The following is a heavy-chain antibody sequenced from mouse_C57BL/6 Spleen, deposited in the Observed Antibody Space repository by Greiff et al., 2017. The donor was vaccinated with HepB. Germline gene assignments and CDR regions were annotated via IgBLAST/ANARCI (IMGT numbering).Heavy chain of an antibody. D-gene: IGHD2-3*01. CDR1: GYTFTSYW. V-gene: IGHV1-52*01. J-gene: IGHJ2*01. Sequence: VQLQQPGAELVRPGSSVKLSCKASGYTFTSYWMHWVKQRPIQGLEWIGNIDPSDSETHYNQKFKDKATLTVDKSSSTAYMQLSSLTSEDSAVYYCARRGYDGSPLFDYWGQGTTLTVSS. CDR3: ARRGYDGSPLFDY. CDR2: IDPSDSET.